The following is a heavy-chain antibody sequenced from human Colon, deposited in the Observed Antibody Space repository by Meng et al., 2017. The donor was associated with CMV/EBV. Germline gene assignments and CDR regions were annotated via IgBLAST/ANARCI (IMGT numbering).Heavy chain of an antibody. Sequence: SCGTSGFIFSHYAMHWVRQAPGKGLEWVAVILYDPNGERYADAVKGRFTISRDNSRNTLYLQMNSLRGDDTAVYYCARGGAARNYWGQGTLVTVSS. J-gene: IGHJ4*02. D-gene: IGHD2-15*01. CDR2: ILYDPNGE. V-gene: IGHV3-30*04. CDR1: GFIFSHYA. CDR3: ARGGAARNY.